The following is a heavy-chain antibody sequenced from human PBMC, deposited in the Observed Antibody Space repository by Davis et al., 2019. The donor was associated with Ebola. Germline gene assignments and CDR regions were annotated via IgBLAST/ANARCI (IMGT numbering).Heavy chain of an antibody. V-gene: IGHV3-73*01. CDR2: IRSKANSYAT. CDR3: ARALAVAGTSGSWYFDL. D-gene: IGHD6-19*01. Sequence: GGSLRLSCAASGFTFSGSAMHWVRQASGKGLEWVGRIRSKANSYATAYAASVKGRFTISRDNSKNTLYLQMNSLRAEDTAVYYCARALAVAGTSGSWYFDLWGRGTLVTVSS. CDR1: GFTFSGSA. J-gene: IGHJ2*01.